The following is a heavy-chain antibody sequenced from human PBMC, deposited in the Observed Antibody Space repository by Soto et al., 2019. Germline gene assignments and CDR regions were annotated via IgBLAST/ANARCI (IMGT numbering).Heavy chain of an antibody. CDR2: IWYDGSNK. J-gene: IGHJ3*02. CDR3: ARVPDYYDSSGRAFDI. D-gene: IGHD3-22*01. CDR1: GFTFSSYG. Sequence: GSLRLSCAAAGFTFSSYGMHWVRQAPGKGLEWVAVIWYDGSNKYYADSVKGRFTISRDNSKNTLYLQMNSLRAEDTAVYYCARVPDYYDSSGRAFDIWGQGTMVTVSS. V-gene: IGHV3-33*01.